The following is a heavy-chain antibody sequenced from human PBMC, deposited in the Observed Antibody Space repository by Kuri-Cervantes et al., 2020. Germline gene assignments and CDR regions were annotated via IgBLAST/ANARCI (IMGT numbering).Heavy chain of an antibody. Sequence: SVKVSCKSSGGTFRSYAISWVRQAPGQGLEWMGGIIPIFGTANYAQKFQGRVTITADESTSTPYMEVSSLRSEDTAVYYCARVPDIVVVPAQYYYYMDVWGKGTTVTVSS. D-gene: IGHD2-2*01. J-gene: IGHJ6*03. V-gene: IGHV1-69*13. CDR3: ARVPDIVVVPAQYYYYMDV. CDR1: GGTFRSYA. CDR2: IIPIFGTA.